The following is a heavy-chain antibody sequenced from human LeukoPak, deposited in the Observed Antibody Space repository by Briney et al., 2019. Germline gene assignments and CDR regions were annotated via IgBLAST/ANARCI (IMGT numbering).Heavy chain of an antibody. Sequence: PGGSLRLSCTASGFTFGDYAMSWVRQAPGKGLEWVGFIRSKAYGGTTEYAASVKGRFTISRDDSKSIAYLQMNSLKTEDTAVYYCTRMSSSGWYYYHFDYWGQGTLVTVSS. CDR3: TRMSSSGWYYYHFDY. CDR1: GFTFGDYA. V-gene: IGHV3-49*04. CDR2: IRSKAYGGTT. D-gene: IGHD6-19*01. J-gene: IGHJ4*02.